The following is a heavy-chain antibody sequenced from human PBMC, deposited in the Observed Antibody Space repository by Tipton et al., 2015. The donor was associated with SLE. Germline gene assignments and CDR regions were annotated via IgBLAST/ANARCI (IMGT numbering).Heavy chain of an antibody. J-gene: IGHJ3*02. V-gene: IGHV3-21*01. D-gene: IGHD1-7*01. CDR3: ARARGPLYNWNWGDAFDI. Sequence: SLRLSCAASGFTFSAYGMTWVRQAPGKGLEWVSSISSSSSYISSADSFKGRFTISRDNAKNSLYLQMNSLRAEDTAVYYCARARGPLYNWNWGDAFDIWGQGTMVTVSS. CDR2: ISSSSSYI. CDR1: GFTFSAYG.